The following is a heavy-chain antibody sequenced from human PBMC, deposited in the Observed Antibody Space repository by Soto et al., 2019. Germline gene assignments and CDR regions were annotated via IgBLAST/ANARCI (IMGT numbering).Heavy chain of an antibody. D-gene: IGHD3-22*01. V-gene: IGHV3-21*01. CDR3: ARDPSYYDSSGYYSVDYFDY. Sequence: EVQLVESGGGLVKPGGSLRLSCAASGFTFSSYSMNWVRQAPGKGLEWVSSISSSSSYIYYADSVKGRFTISRDNAKNSLSLQMNSLRAEDTAVYYCARDPSYYDSSGYYSVDYFDYWGQGTLVTVSS. CDR2: ISSSSSYI. J-gene: IGHJ4*02. CDR1: GFTFSSYS.